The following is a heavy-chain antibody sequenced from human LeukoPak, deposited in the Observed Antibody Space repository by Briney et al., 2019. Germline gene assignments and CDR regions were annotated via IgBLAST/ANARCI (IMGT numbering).Heavy chain of an antibody. Sequence: ASVKVSCKASGYTFTGYYMHWVRQAPGQGLEWMGWINPNSGGTNYAQKFQGRVTMTRDTSISTAYMELSRLRSDDTAVYYCATSPITGDHAFDIWGQGTMVTVSS. CDR2: INPNSGGT. D-gene: IGHD7-27*01. CDR3: ATSPITGDHAFDI. CDR1: GYTFTGYY. V-gene: IGHV1-2*02. J-gene: IGHJ3*02.